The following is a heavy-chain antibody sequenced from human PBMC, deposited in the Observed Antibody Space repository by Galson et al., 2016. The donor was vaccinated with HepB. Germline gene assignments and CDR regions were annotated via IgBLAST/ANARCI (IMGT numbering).Heavy chain of an antibody. Sequence: SLRLSCAASGFTFNDYWMHWVRQAPGRGLDWVSLINNDGSSSTYPDSVKGRFTISRDNAKNTLYLQMNSLRAEDTTVYYCVRDMYGSYFAFDIWGQGTMVTVSS. D-gene: IGHD1-26*01. V-gene: IGHV3-74*01. J-gene: IGHJ3*02. CDR1: GFTFNDYW. CDR3: VRDMYGSYFAFDI. CDR2: INNDGSSS.